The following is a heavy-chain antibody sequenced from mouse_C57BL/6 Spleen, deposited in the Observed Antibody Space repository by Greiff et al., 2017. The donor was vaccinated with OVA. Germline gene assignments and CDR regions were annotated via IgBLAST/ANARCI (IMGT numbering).Heavy chain of an antibody. Sequence: QVQLQQPGAELVKPGASVKMSCKASGYTFTSYWITWVKQRPGQGLEWIGDIYPGRGSTNYNEKFKSKATLTVDTSSSTAYMQLSSLTSEDSAVYYCARRNYYGRSYGWYFDVWGTGTTVTVSS. CDR3: ARRNYYGRSYGWYFDV. V-gene: IGHV1-55*01. D-gene: IGHD1-1*01. J-gene: IGHJ1*03. CDR2: IYPGRGST. CDR1: GYTFTSYW.